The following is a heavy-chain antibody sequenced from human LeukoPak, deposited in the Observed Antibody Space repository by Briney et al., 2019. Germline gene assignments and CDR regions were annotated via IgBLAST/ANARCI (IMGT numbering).Heavy chain of an antibody. J-gene: IGHJ3*02. CDR1: GFTFSSSG. Sequence: PGGSLRLSCAASGFTFSSSGMHWVRQAPGKGLEWVAFIRYDGSDKYYADSVKGRFTISRGNSKNTLYLQMNSLRAEDTAVYYCAKDLHQTFDIWGQGTMVTVSS. CDR2: IRYDGSDK. CDR3: AKDLHQTFDI. V-gene: IGHV3-30*02. D-gene: IGHD2-2*01.